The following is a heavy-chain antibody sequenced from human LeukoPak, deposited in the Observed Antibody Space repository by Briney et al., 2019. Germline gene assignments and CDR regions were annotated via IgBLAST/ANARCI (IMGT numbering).Heavy chain of an antibody. J-gene: IGHJ3*02. CDR3: ARSGSGSYRPNAFDI. CDR2: IYYSGST. CDR1: GGSISSYY. Sequence: PSETLSLTCTVSGGSISSYYWSWIRQPPGKGLEWIGYIYYSGSTNYNPSLKSRVTISVDTSKNQFSLKLSSVTAADTAVYYCARSGSGSYRPNAFDIWGQGTMVTVSS. V-gene: IGHV4-59*08. D-gene: IGHD3-10*01.